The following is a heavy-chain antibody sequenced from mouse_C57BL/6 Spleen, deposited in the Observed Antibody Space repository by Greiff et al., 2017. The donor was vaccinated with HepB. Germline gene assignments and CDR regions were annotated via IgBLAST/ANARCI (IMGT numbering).Heavy chain of an antibody. J-gene: IGHJ1*03. CDR1: GYTFTSYW. CDR3: ERGGRYIDV. V-gene: IGHV1-50*01. CDR2: IDPSDSDT. Sequence: VQLQQPGAELVKPGASVKLSCKASGYTFTSYWMQWVKQRPGQGLEWIGEIDPSDSDTNYNQKFKGKATLTVDTSSSTACMQLSSLTSEDSAVYYCERGGRYIDVWGTGTTVTVSS.